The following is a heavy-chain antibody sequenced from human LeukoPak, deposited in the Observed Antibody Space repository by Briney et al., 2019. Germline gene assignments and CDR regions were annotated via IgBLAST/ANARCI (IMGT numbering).Heavy chain of an antibody. D-gene: IGHD6-6*01. CDR1: GDSISSYY. CDR2: IYTSGGT. V-gene: IGHV4-4*09. CDR3: ARLTRLSTSPDRYYLDY. Sequence: SETLSLTCTVSGDSISSYYWSWIRQPPGKGLEWIGYIYTSGGTNYIPSLKGRVTISIDTSKNQSSLRLSSVTAADSAVYYCARLTRLSTSPDRYYLDYWGQGTLVTVSS. J-gene: IGHJ4*02.